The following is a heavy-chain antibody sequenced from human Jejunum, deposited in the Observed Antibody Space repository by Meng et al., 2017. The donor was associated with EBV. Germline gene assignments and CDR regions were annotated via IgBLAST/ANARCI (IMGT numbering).Heavy chain of an antibody. CDR2: INTRSGTT. D-gene: IGHD4-17*01. CDR3: ARTCGDYDAFDY. Sequence: QRVPTAAGLKHPVAAVYVPLKASVYTCTTYIFHWVRQPHGQGPEWMGIINTRSGTTTYAQGFQVRVTMSRDTSTGTVYMDLSVLTSEDTAMYYCARTCGDYDAFDYWGQGTLVTVSS. V-gene: IGHV1-46*01. CDR1: VYTCTTYI. J-gene: IGHJ4*02.